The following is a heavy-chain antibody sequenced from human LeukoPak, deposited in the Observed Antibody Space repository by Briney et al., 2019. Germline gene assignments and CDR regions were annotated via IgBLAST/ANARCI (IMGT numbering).Heavy chain of an antibody. CDR2: ISAYNGNT. CDR3: ARDHGYCSGGSCYFLYYMDV. CDR1: GYTFTSYG. Sequence: ASVKLSCKASGYTFTSYGISWVRQAPGQGPEWMGWISAYNGNTNYAQKLQGRVTMTTDTSTSTAYMELRSLRSDDTAVYYCARDHGYCSGGSCYFLYYMDVWGKGTTVTVSS. D-gene: IGHD2-15*01. V-gene: IGHV1-18*01. J-gene: IGHJ6*03.